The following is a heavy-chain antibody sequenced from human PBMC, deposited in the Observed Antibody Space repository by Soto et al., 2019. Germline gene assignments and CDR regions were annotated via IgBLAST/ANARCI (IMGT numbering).Heavy chain of an antibody. D-gene: IGHD6-6*01. CDR2: IYHSGST. CDR3: AVGIAARPLGY. Sequence: QLQLQESGSGLVKPSQTLSLTCAVSGGSISSGGYSWSWIRQPPGKGLEWIGYIYHSGSTYYNPSLKSRVTRSLDRSNNQFSLKLSSVTAADTAVYYCAVGIAARPLGYWGQGTLVTVSS. CDR1: GGSISSGGYS. V-gene: IGHV4-30-2*01. J-gene: IGHJ4*02.